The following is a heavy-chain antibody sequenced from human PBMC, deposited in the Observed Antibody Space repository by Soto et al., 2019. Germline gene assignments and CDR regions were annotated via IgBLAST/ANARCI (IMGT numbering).Heavy chain of an antibody. CDR1: GFTFSSYG. CDR2: IWYDGSNK. V-gene: IGHV3-33*01. CDR3: ARDFWGLPDAYYYYYMDV. D-gene: IGHD3-16*01. J-gene: IGHJ6*03. Sequence: SGFTFSSYGMHWVRQAPGKGLEWVAVIWYDGSNKYYADSVKGRFTISRDNSKNTLYLQMNSLRAEDTAVYYCARDFWGLPDAYYYYYMDVWGKGTTVTVSS.